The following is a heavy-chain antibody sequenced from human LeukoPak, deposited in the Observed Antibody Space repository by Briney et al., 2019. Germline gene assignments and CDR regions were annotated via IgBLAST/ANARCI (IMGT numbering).Heavy chain of an antibody. CDR1: WFTVSRNY. CDR2: NYSGGSK. CDR3: ARYCSTTRCESPDAFDI. V-gene: IGHV3-53*01. J-gene: IGHJ3*02. D-gene: IGHD2-2*01. Sequence: PGGALILSCAASWFTVSRNYMRWVRQAPRKGPEWGSVNYSGGSKYYADSVKGRFTISRDNPKNIVYLQMNSLRAEDTAVYYCARYCSTTRCESPDAFDIWGHGTMVTVSS.